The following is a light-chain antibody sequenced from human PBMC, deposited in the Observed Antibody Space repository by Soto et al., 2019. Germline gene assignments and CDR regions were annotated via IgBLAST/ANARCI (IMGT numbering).Light chain of an antibody. Sequence: EVVLTQSPATLSLSPGERATLSCRASQSVSTLLAWYQQKPGQAPRLLIYQVSNRATGIPARFSGSGSGTDFTLTISSLEPEDFAVYYCQQRSKWPRTFGQGTMVDIK. V-gene: IGKV3-11*01. CDR2: QVS. CDR1: QSVSTL. CDR3: QQRSKWPRT. J-gene: IGKJ1*01.